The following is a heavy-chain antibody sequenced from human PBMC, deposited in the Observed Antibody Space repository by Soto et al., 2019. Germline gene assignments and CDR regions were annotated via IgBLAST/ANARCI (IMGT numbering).Heavy chain of an antibody. CDR3: VKATKTGITNFDY. CDR1: AFIFSDYY. D-gene: IGHD1-1*01. CDR2: SRNKAQSYTT. J-gene: IGHJ4*02. V-gene: IGHV3-72*01. Sequence: GGALRLSCGASAFIFSDYYIHGVRQAPGKGLEWVGRSRNKAQSYTTEYAASVKGRFTFSRDDSRNSIYLQMNSLKIEDTAVYYCVKATKTGITNFDYWGQGT.